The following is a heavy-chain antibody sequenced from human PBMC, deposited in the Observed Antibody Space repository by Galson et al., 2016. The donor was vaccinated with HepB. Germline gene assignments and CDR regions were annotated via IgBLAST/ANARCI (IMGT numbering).Heavy chain of an antibody. CDR2: ISWSGDRI. J-gene: IGHJ4*02. Sequence: SLRLSCAASGFTFSNYAMRWVRQAPGKGLEWVSAISWSGDRISYADSVKGRFIISRDNSKNTVYLQMNSLRVEDTAVYYCAKDLDIVAVPSAIYYWGQGTRVTASP. CDR3: AKDLDIVAVPSAIYY. D-gene: IGHD2-2*01. V-gene: IGHV3-23*01. CDR1: GFTFSNYA.